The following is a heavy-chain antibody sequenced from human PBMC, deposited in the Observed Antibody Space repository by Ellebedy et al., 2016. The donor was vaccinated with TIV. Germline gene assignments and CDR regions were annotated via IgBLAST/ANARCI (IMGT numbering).Heavy chain of an antibody. CDR3: ARDHDSSDYYGSGSYYSEYLQH. V-gene: IGHV1-18*04. CDR2: ISGYNGNT. CDR1: GYTFLSSG. Sequence: AASVKVSCKTSGYTFLSSGISWVRQAPGQGLEWMGWISGYNGNTNYAQKLQGRVTMTTDTSTSTVYMELRRLRSDDTAVYYCARDHDSSDYYGSGSYYSEYLQHWGQGTLVTVSS. D-gene: IGHD3-10*01. J-gene: IGHJ1*01.